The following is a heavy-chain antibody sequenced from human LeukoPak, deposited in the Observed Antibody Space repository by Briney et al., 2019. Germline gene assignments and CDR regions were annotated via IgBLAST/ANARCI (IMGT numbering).Heavy chain of an antibody. V-gene: IGHV1-8*01. D-gene: IGHD3-16*02. Sequence: EASVKVSCKASGYTFTSYDINWVRQATGQGLEWMGWMNPNSGNPGSAQRFQGRVTMTRDTSRSTAYMELRSLTSEDTAVYYCARGPLVRLPSSFDPWGQGTLVTVSS. CDR2: MNPNSGNP. CDR1: GYTFTSYD. CDR3: ARGPLVRLPSSFDP. J-gene: IGHJ5*02.